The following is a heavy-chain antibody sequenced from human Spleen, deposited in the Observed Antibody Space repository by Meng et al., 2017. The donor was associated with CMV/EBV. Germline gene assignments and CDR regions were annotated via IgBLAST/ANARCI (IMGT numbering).Heavy chain of an antibody. CDR3: AKDGGWHFDY. D-gene: IGHD3-16*01. V-gene: IGHV3-7*01. CDR2: IKTDGSGK. Sequence: LSLTCAASGFTFSNHYMGWVRQAPGKGLEWVATIKTDGSGKYYVDSVKGRFTVSRDNAKNSLYLQTESLRAEDTAVYYCAKDGGWHFDYWGQGSLVTVSS. J-gene: IGHJ4*02. CDR1: GFTFSNHY.